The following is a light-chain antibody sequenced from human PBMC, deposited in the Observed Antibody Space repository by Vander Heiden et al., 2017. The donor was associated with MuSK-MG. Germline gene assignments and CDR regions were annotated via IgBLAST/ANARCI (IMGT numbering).Light chain of an antibody. CDR1: QDISNW. CDR3: QQSKSLPRT. CDR2: AAS. J-gene: IGKJ5*01. V-gene: IGKV1-12*01. Sequence: IQMTHSPSFMSASVGDRVTITCRASQDISNWLAWYQQKPGKAPNLLIYAASRLQSGVPSRFSGSGSGTDFSLTISSLQPEDFASYFCQQSKSLPRTFGQGTLMEIK.